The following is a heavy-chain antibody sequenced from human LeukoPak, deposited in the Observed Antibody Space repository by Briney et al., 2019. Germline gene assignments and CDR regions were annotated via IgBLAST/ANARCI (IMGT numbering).Heavy chain of an antibody. V-gene: IGHV3-48*03. CDR2: ISSSGSTI. Sequence: GGSLRLSCAASGFTFSSYEMNWVRQAPGKGLEWVSYISSSGSTIYYADSVKGRFTISRDNAKNSLYLQMNSLRAGDTAVYYCAREKYYYDSSGFDYWGQGTLVTVSS. CDR3: AREKYYYDSSGFDY. CDR1: GFTFSSYE. D-gene: IGHD3-22*01. J-gene: IGHJ4*02.